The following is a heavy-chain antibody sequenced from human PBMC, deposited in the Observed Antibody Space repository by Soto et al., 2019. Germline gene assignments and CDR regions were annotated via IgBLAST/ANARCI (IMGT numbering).Heavy chain of an antibody. Sequence: EVQLVESGGGLVQPGRSLRLSCAASGFTFDDYAMHWVRQAPGKGLEWVAGVSWHSVTIDYADSVKGRFTISRDNAKNSLYLQMNSLRADDTALYYCAKDLTGEPAYHGMDVWGQGTTGSVSS. CDR1: GFTFDDYA. V-gene: IGHV3-9*01. J-gene: IGHJ6*02. D-gene: IGHD7-27*01. CDR3: AKDLTGEPAYHGMDV. CDR2: VSWHSVTI.